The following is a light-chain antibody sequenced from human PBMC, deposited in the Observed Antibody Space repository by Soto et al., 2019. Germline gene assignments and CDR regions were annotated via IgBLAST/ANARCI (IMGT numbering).Light chain of an antibody. CDR3: SLFTSSSTYV. CDR1: SSDVGSYNR. V-gene: IGLV2-18*01. J-gene: IGLJ1*01. Sequence: QSVLPQPPSVSGSPGQSFTISFTGTSSDVGSYNRVSWYQQPPCTAPKVIIYEVTNRPSGVPDRFSGSKSGDTASLTISGLQAEDEADYYCSLFTSSSTYVFGTGTKVTVL. CDR2: EVT.